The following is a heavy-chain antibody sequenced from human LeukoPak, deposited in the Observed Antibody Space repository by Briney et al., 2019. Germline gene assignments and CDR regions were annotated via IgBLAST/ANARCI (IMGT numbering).Heavy chain of an antibody. CDR2: IIPIFGTA. CDR1: GGTFSSYA. J-gene: IGHJ4*02. CDR3: ARISDYDGYFDY. V-gene: IGHV1-69*06. Sequence: ASVKVSCTASGGTFSSYAISWVRQAPGQGLEWMGGIIPIFGTANYAQKFQGRVTITADKSTSTAYMELSSLRSEDTAVYYCARISDYDGYFDYWGQGTLVTVSS. D-gene: IGHD4-23*01.